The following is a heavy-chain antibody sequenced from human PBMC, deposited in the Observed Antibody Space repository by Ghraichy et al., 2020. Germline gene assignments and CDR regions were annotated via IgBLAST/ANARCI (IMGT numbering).Heavy chain of an antibody. CDR3: ARGHYYGSGSYYNGINWFDP. J-gene: IGHJ5*02. CDR1: GGTFSSYA. V-gene: IGHV1-69*06. CDR2: IIPIFGTA. D-gene: IGHD3-10*01. Sequence: SVKVSCKASGGTFSSYAISWVRHAPGQGLEWMGGIIPIFGTANYAQKFQGRVTITADKSTSTAYMELSSLRSEDTAVYYCARGHYYGSGSYYNGINWFDPWGQGTLVTVSS.